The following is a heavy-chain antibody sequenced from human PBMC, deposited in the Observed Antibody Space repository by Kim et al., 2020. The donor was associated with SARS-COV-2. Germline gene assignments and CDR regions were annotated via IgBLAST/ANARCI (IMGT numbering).Heavy chain of an antibody. J-gene: IGHJ4*02. Sequence: SYIYYADSVRGRFTIPRDNRKNSLWLQMNSLGVDDTAVYYCTRGGGYDSTYWGQGILVTVSS. D-gene: IGHD5-12*01. V-gene: IGHV3-21*01. CDR2: SYI. CDR3: TRGGGYDSTY.